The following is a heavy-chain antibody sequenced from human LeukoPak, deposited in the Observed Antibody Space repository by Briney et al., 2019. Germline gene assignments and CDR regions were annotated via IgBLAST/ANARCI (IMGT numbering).Heavy chain of an antibody. J-gene: IGHJ4*02. V-gene: IGHV3-30*02. D-gene: IGHD5-24*01. Sequence: GGSLRLSCAASGFTFSSYGMHWVRQAPGKGLEWVAFIRYDGSNKYYADSVKGRFTISRDNSKNTLYLQMNSLRAEDTAVYYCARVGGRDGYNSDYWGQGTLVTVSS. CDR3: ARVGGRDGYNSDY. CDR2: IRYDGSNK. CDR1: GFTFSSYG.